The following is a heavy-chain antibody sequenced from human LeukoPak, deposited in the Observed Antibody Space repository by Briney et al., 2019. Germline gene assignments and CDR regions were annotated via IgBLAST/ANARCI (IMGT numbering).Heavy chain of an antibody. Sequence: SVKVSCKASGGTFSSYAISWVRQAPGQGLEWMGGIIPIFGTANYAQKFQGRVTITADKSTSTAYMELSSLRSEDTAVYYCARAEDFWSGYLDYWGQGTLVTVSS. D-gene: IGHD3-3*01. V-gene: IGHV1-69*06. CDR1: GGTFSSYA. CDR2: IIPIFGTA. CDR3: ARAEDFWSGYLDY. J-gene: IGHJ4*02.